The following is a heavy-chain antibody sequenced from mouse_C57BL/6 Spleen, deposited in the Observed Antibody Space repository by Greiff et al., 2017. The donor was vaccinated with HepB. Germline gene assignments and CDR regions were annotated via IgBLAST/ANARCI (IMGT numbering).Heavy chain of an antibody. Sequence: EVKLMESGPGLVKPSQSLSLTCSVTGYSITSGYYWNWIRQFPGNKLEWMGYISYDGSNNYNPSLKNRISITRDTSKNQFLLKLNSVTTEDTATYYCAREGGYYGSSYVGYAMDYWGQGTSVTVSS. V-gene: IGHV3-6*01. D-gene: IGHD1-1*01. CDR2: ISYDGSN. J-gene: IGHJ4*01. CDR3: AREGGYYGSSYVGYAMDY. CDR1: GYSITSGYY.